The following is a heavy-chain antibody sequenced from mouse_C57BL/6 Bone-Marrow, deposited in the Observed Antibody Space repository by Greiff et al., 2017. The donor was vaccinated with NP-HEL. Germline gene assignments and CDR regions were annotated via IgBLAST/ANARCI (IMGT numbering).Heavy chain of an antibody. J-gene: IGHJ2*01. D-gene: IGHD1-1*01. V-gene: IGHV1-64*01. CDR2: IHPNSGST. Sequence: QVQLQQPGAELVKPGASVKLSCKASGYTFTSYWMHWVKQRPGQGLEWIGMIHPNSGSTNYNEKFKSKATLTVDKSSSTAYMQLSSLTSEDSAVYYCARDSYYWGPYYFDYWGQGTTLTVSS. CDR1: GYTFTSYW. CDR3: ARDSYYWGPYYFDY.